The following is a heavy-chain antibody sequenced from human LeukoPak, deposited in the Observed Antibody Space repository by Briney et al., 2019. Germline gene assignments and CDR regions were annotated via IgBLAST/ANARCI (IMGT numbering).Heavy chain of an antibody. J-gene: IGHJ4*02. CDR1: GFTFSSYS. V-gene: IGHV3-48*02. CDR3: ARDFSDCTSTTCSHDY. Sequence: AGGSLRLSCAASGFTFSSYSMNWVRQAPGKGLEWISHISSNSRTIHYSDSVKGRFTISRDNAKNSLYLQMSSLSDEDTAVYYCARDFSDCTSTTCSHDYWGQGTLVTVSS. D-gene: IGHD2-2*01. CDR2: ISSNSRTI.